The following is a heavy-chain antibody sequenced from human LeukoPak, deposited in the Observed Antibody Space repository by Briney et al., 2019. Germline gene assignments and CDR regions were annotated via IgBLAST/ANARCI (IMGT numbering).Heavy chain of an antibody. Sequence: PSETLSLTCAVSGDSIGGYYWSWIRQPAGKGLEWIGRIYTSGSTNYNPSLKSRVTMSVDTSKNQFSLRLTSVTAADTAVYYCASGGNSARDAFDIWGQGTMVTVSS. CDR1: GDSIGGYY. V-gene: IGHV4-4*07. CDR3: ASGGNSARDAFDI. J-gene: IGHJ3*02. CDR2: IYTSGST. D-gene: IGHD4-23*01.